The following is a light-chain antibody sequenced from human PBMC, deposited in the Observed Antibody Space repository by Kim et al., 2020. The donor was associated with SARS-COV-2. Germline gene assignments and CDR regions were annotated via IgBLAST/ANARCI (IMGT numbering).Light chain of an antibody. Sequence: QSVLTQPPSVSAAPGQRVTISCSGSSSNIERNAVSWYRQVPGTAPKLLIFHDNKRPSGIPDRFSGSKSGTSATLGITGLQTGDEADYYCGTWDGDLYTWLFGGGTKLTVL. CDR2: HDN. V-gene: IGLV1-51*01. CDR1: SSNIERNA. CDR3: GTWDGDLYTWL. J-gene: IGLJ3*02.